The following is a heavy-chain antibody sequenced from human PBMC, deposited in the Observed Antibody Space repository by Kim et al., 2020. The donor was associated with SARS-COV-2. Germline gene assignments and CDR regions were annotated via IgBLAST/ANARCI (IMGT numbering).Heavy chain of an antibody. J-gene: IGHJ2*01. CDR1: GFTFSSFA. CDR3: AKKGIPELGQWYFDL. V-gene: IGHV3-23*01. D-gene: IGHD6-13*01. CDR2: LSDSGGDT. Sequence: GGSLRLSCAASGFTFSSFAMTWVRQAPGKGLEWVSNLSDSGGDTFYADSVKGRFTISGDNSKNTLYLQMNSLRAEDTAVYYCAKKGIPELGQWYFDLWGRGTLVTVSS.